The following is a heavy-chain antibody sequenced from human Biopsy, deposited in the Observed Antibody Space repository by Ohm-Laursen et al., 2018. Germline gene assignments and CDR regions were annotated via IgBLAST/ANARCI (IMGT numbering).Heavy chain of an antibody. CDR3: ASVVLDPTNDAFDL. D-gene: IGHD3-22*01. CDR1: GGAINNYY. J-gene: IGHJ3*01. Sequence: SDTLSLTCNVSGGAINNYYWSWIRQPAGKGLEWIGRIYPGGSTNYNPSLKSRVTMSVDTSKKQLSLRLRSVTAADTAMYYCASVVLDPTNDAFDLWGQGTMVVVSS. V-gene: IGHV4-4*07. CDR2: IYPGGST.